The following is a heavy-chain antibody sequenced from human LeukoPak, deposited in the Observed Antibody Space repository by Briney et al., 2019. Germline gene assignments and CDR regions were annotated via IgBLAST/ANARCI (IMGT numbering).Heavy chain of an antibody. CDR3: ARARSDSGYLVY. Sequence: GASVKVSCKASGGTFSSYAISWVRQAPGQGLEWMGWISAYNGNTNYAQKLQGRVTMTTDTSTSTAYMELRSLRSDDTAVYYCARARSDSGYLVYWGQGTLVTVSS. V-gene: IGHV1-18*01. J-gene: IGHJ4*02. CDR1: GGTFSSYA. CDR2: ISAYNGNT. D-gene: IGHD3-22*01.